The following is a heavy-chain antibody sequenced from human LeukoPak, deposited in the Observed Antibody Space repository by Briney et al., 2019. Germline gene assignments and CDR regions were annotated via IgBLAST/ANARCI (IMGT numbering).Heavy chain of an antibody. J-gene: IGHJ4*02. Sequence: GGSLRLSCAASGFTFSNYWMYWVRHTPGKGLVWVSRINTDGSSTTYADSVKGRFTMSRDNAKNTLYLQMNSLRAEDTAVYYCARSYYCSSAICYNNYFDYWGQGTLVTVSS. CDR3: ARSYYCSSAICYNNYFDY. CDR1: GFTFSNYW. V-gene: IGHV3-74*01. CDR2: INTDGSST. D-gene: IGHD2-2*02.